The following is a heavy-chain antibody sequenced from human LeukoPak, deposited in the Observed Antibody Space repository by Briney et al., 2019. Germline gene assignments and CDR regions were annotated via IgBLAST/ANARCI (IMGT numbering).Heavy chain of an antibody. CDR3: ARGHFSSGHGY. V-gene: IGHV4-39*01. D-gene: IGHD6-19*01. Sequence: SETLSLTCTVSGGSISSNSYYWGWIRQSPGKGLESIGTIYYSGSTYYSPSLKSRVTISVDTSKNQFSLKLSPVTAADTAVYYCARGHFSSGHGYWGQGTLVTVSS. J-gene: IGHJ4*02. CDR2: IYYSGST. CDR1: GGSISSNSYY.